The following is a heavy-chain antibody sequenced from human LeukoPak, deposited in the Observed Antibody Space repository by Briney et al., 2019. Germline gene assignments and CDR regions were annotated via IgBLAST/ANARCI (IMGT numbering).Heavy chain of an antibody. V-gene: IGHV4-39*01. Sequence: SQTLSLTCTVSGGSISSGDYYWSWIRQPPGKGLEWIGTIYYSGSTYYNPSLKSRVTISVDTSKNQFSLKLSSVTAADTALYYCARHVIAARPFDYWGQGTLVTVSS. CDR2: IYYSGST. CDR1: GGSISSGDYY. D-gene: IGHD6-6*01. CDR3: ARHVIAARPFDY. J-gene: IGHJ4*02.